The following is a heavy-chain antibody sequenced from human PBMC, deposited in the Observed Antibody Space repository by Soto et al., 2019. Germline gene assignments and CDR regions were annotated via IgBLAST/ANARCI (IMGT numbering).Heavy chain of an antibody. CDR1: GGSISSYY. V-gene: IGHV4-59*08. CDR3: ASQLGGGYDYVIDY. D-gene: IGHD5-12*01. J-gene: IGHJ4*02. Sequence: SGTLSLTCTVSGGSISSYYWSWIRQPPGKGLEWIGYIYYSGSTNYNPSLKSRVTISVDTSKNQFSLKLSSVTAADTAVYYCASQLGGGYDYVIDYWGQGTLVTVSS. CDR2: IYYSGST.